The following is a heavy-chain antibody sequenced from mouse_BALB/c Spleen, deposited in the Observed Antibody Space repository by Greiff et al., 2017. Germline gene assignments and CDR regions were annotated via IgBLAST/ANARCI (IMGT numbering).Heavy chain of an antibody. J-gene: IGHJ2*01. D-gene: IGHD1-1*01. CDR1: GYTFTDYW. CDR2: IDTSDSYT. V-gene: IGHV1-69*01. CDR3: ARFITPDRFDY. Sequence: QVQLQQPGAELVMPGASVKMSCKASGYTFTDYWMHWVKQRPGQGLEWIGAIDTSDSYTSYNQKFKGKATLTVDESSSTAYMQLSSLTSEDSAVYYSARFITPDRFDYWGQGTTLTVSS.